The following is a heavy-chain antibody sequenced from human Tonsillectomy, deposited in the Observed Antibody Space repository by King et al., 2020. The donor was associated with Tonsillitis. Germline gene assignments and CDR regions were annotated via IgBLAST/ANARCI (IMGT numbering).Heavy chain of an antibody. CDR3: ASQDYISRYYCIDV. Sequence: LQLQESGPGLVKPSETLSLTCTVSGGSINSSNYYWGWTRQPPGKGLEWIGSIYYSGSTHYNPSLKSRVTISVDTSKHQFSLKLSSVTAADTAVYYCASQDYISRYYCIDVWGQGTTVTGSS. V-gene: IGHV4-39*07. J-gene: IGHJ6*02. D-gene: IGHD3-10*01. CDR2: IYYSGST. CDR1: GGSINSSNYY.